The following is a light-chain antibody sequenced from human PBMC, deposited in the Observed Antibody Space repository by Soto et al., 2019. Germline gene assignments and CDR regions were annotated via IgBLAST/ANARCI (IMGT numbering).Light chain of an antibody. CDR1: QALNTR. CDR2: LTS. Sequence: EIVLTLSPATLSAVPEDRITLSCRASQALNTRLAWYQHKPGQAPRLLIYLTSNRAAGVPSRFSAWGSETDFTLTFSVVQPEDFAVYYCHQRQSWPRTFGQGTKVDI. V-gene: IGKV3-11*01. CDR3: HQRQSWPRT. J-gene: IGKJ1*01.